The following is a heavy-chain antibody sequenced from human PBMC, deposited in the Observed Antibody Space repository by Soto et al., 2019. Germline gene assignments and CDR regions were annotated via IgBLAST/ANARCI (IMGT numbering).Heavy chain of an antibody. D-gene: IGHD5-18*01. J-gene: IGHJ4*02. CDR2: ITPIYPTT. Sequence: GASVKVSCKASGGTFYTYTFSWVRQAPGQGLEWMGSITPIYPTTNYAERFQGRLTITADGSTHTAYMDLTSLTSEDTAVYYCARIPRYSFPTSDDLDSWGQGTLVTAPQ. CDR1: GGTFYTYT. V-gene: IGHV1-69*13. CDR3: ARIPRYSFPTSDDLDS.